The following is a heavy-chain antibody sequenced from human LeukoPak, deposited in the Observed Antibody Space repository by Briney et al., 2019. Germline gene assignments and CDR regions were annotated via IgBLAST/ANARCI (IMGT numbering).Heavy chain of an antibody. CDR2: ISYDGSNK. V-gene: IGHV3-30-3*01. CDR1: GFTFSTYA. D-gene: IGHD3-22*01. J-gene: IGHJ4*02. Sequence: PGRSLRLSFAASGFTFSTYAMHSARQAPGKGLEWVAVISYDGSNKYYADSVKGRFTISRDNSKNTLYLQMNSLRAEDTAVYYCARSRITMIVVVTYFDYWGQGTLVTVSS. CDR3: ARSRITMIVVVTYFDY.